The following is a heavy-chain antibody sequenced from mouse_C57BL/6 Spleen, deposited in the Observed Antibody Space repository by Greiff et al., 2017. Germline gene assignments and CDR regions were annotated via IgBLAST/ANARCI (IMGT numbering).Heavy chain of an antibody. J-gene: IGHJ3*01. CDR1: GFTFSDYG. CDR3: ARGYGSRGFAY. Sequence: EVKLVESGGGLVKPGGSLKLSCAASGFTFSDYGMHWVRQAPEKGLEWVAYISSGSSTIYYADTVKGRFTISRDNANNTLFLQMTSLRAEDTAMYYCARGYGSRGFAYWGQGTLVTVSA. CDR2: ISSGSSTI. D-gene: IGHD1-1*01. V-gene: IGHV5-17*01.